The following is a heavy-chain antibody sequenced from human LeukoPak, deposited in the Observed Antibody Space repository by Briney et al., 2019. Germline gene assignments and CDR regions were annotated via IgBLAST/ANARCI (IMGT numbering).Heavy chain of an antibody. D-gene: IGHD3-3*01. J-gene: IGHJ4*02. CDR1: GDSISSGSFH. CDR2: IYTSGST. V-gene: IGHV4-61*09. Sequence: TSETLSLTCTFSGDSISSGSFHWSWIRQPAGKGLEWIGHIYTSGSTNYNPSLKSRVAISVDMSKNQFSLKLSSVTAADTAVYYCARGPNFWSGYEFDYWGQGTLVTVSS. CDR3: ARGPNFWSGYEFDY.